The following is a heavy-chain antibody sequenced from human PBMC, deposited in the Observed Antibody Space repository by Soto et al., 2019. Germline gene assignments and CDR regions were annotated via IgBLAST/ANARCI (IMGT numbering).Heavy chain of an antibody. CDR3: ARGGVSRWFDP. D-gene: IGHD6-13*01. CDR2: INHSGST. V-gene: IGHV4-34*01. CDR1: GGSFSGYY. J-gene: IGHJ5*02. Sequence: PSETLSLTCGVYGGSFSGYYWSWIRQPPGKGLEWIGEINHSGSTNYNPSLKSRVTISVDTSKNQFSLKLSSVTAADTAVYYCARGGVSRWFDPWGQETLVAVSS.